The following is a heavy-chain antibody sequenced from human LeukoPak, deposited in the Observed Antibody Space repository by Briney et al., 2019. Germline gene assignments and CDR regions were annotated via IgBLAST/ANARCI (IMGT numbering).Heavy chain of an antibody. CDR1: GFTFSNYA. D-gene: IGHD4-11*01. V-gene: IGHV3-23*01. J-gene: IGHJ4*02. Sequence: GGSLKLSCAASGFTFSNYAMNWVRQAPGKGLQWVSSISGSGGNTYYADSVKGRFTISRDNSKNTLYLQMNSLRAEDTAVYYCANPPTVTSFDNWGQGTLVTVSS. CDR3: ANPPTVTSFDN. CDR2: ISGSGGNT.